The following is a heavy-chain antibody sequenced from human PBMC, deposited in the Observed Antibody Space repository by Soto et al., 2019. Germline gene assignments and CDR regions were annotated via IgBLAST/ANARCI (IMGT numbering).Heavy chain of an antibody. CDR1: GYTFTCYG. CDR3: ARENHGGAAADNYFDY. D-gene: IGHD6-13*01. J-gene: IGHJ4*02. V-gene: IGHV1-18*01. CDR2: ISAYNGNT. Sequence: ASVKVSCKASGYTFTCYGISWVRQAPGQGLEWMGWISAYNGNTNYAQKLQGRVTMTTDTSTSTAYMELRSLRSDDTAVYYCARENHGGAAADNYFDYWGQGTPVTVSS.